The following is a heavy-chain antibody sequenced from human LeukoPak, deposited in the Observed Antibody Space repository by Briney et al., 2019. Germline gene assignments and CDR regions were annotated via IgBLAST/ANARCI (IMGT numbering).Heavy chain of an antibody. CDR1: GGTVSRYA. CDR2: IIPISGSA. CDR3: ARSSGWSSAFDY. D-gene: IGHD6-19*01. Sequence: SVKLSCKASGGTVSRYAISWVRQVPGQGLEWMGGIIPISGSANYAQKFKGRVTISADESTSMAYMELSSLRSEDTAVYYCARSSGWSSAFDYWGQGTLVTVSS. V-gene: IGHV1-69*01. J-gene: IGHJ4*02.